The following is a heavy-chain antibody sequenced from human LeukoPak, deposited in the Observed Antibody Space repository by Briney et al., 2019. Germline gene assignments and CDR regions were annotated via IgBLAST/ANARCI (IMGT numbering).Heavy chain of an antibody. CDR1: GFTFVSYA. J-gene: IGHJ4*02. V-gene: IGHV3-23*01. CDR2: INGGGDTT. D-gene: IGHD5-24*01. Sequence: PGGSLRLSCATSGFTFVSYAMTWVRQAPGEGLEWVSAINGGGDTTYYADSVKGRFTVSRDRSTNTLFLQMSSLRAEDSGMYYCAKALDTYGYMRFDYWGQGTLVTVSS. CDR3: AKALDTYGYMRFDY.